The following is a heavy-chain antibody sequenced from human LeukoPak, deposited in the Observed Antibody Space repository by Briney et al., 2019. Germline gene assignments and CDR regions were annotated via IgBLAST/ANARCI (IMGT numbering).Heavy chain of an antibody. J-gene: IGHJ4*02. D-gene: IGHD3-9*01. CDR1: GGTFSSYA. CDR3: ARAPARYYDILTGSNFDY. Sequence: ASVKVSCKASGGTFSSYAISWVRQAPGQGLEWMGWISAYNGNTNYAQKLQGRVTMTTDTSTSTAYMELRSLRSDDTAVYYCARAPARYYDILTGSNFDYWGQGTLVTVSS. V-gene: IGHV1-18*01. CDR2: ISAYNGNT.